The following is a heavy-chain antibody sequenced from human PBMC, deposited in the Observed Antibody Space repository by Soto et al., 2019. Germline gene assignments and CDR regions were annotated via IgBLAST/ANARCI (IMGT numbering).Heavy chain of an antibody. CDR2: INHSGST. J-gene: IGHJ4*02. CDR1: GGSFSGYY. CDR3: AGGSYGDSSFDY. V-gene: IGHV4-34*01. D-gene: IGHD4-17*01. Sequence: PSETLSLTCAVYGGSFSGYYWSWTRQPPGKGLEWIGEINHSGSTNYNPSLKSRVTISVDTSKNQFSLKLGSVTAADTAVYYCAGGSYGDSSFDYWGQGTLVTVSS.